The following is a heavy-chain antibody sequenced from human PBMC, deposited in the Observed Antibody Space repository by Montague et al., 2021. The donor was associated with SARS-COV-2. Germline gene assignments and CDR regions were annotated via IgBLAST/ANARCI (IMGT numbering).Heavy chain of an antibody. V-gene: IGHV3-23*01. CDR3: AKDPHYDFWSGYYLGY. D-gene: IGHD3-3*01. J-gene: IGHJ4*02. Sequence: SLSLSFSASGFTFSNYAMSWVRQAPGKGLEWVSAISGSGGSTYYADSVKGRFTISRDNSKNTLYLQMNSLRAEDTAVYYCAKDPHYDFWSGYYLGYWGQGTLVTVSS. CDR2: ISGSGGST. CDR1: GFTFSNYA.